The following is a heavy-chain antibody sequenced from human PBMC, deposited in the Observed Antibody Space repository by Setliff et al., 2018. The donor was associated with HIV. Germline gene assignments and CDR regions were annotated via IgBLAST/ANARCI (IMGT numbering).Heavy chain of an antibody. CDR2: INPSGGST. V-gene: IGHV1-46*01. Sequence: ASVKVSCKASGYTFTSYYMHWVRQAPGQGLQWMGIINPSGGSTTYAQKFQGRVTMTRDTSTTTIFMELSSLRSEDTAVYYCARDGYYNFWSGYGYYYYYMDVWGQGTLVTVSS. CDR1: GYTFTSYY. D-gene: IGHD3-3*01. J-gene: IGHJ6*03. CDR3: ARDGYYNFWSGYGYYYYYMDV.